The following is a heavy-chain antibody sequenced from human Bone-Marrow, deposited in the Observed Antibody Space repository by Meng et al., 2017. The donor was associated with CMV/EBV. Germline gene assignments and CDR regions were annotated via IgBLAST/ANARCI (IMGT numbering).Heavy chain of an antibody. Sequence: SETLSLTCTVSGASVDTGSYYWGWIRQPPGKGLEFIGTIYYSVNTYYNPSLKSRVTISVDTSKNQFSLKLSSVTAADTAVYYCARGIIPAAADFHNWGQGTLVTVSS. CDR2: IYYSVNT. CDR3: ARGIIPAAADFHN. D-gene: IGHD2-2*01. CDR1: GASVDTGSYY. V-gene: IGHV4-39*07. J-gene: IGHJ4*02.